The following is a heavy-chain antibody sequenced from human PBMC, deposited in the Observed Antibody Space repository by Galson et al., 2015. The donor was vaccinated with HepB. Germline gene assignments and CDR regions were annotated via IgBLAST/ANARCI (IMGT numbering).Heavy chain of an antibody. CDR3: ASPLGYSSGLDMGGY. CDR2: IIPILGIA. Sequence: SVKVSCKASGGTFSSYAISWVRQAPGQGLEWMGRIIPILGIANYAQKFQGRVTITADKSTSTAYMELSSLRSEDTAVYYCASPLGYSSGLDMGGYWGQGTLVTVSS. J-gene: IGHJ4*02. CDR1: GGTFSSYA. D-gene: IGHD6-19*01. V-gene: IGHV1-69*04.